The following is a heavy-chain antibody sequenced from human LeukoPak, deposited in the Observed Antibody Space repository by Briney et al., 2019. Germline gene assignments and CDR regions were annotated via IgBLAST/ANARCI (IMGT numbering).Heavy chain of an antibody. V-gene: IGHV3-64*01. CDR1: GFTFSSYA. D-gene: IGHD2-21*02. J-gene: IGHJ4*02. CDR3: AREGLGGDFNLYYFDY. CDR2: ISSNGGST. Sequence: GGSLRLSCAASGFTFSSYAMHWVRQAPGKGLEYVSAISSNGGSTYYANSVKGRFTISRDNSKYTLYLQMGSLRAEDMAVYYCAREGLGGDFNLYYFDYWGQGTLVTVSS.